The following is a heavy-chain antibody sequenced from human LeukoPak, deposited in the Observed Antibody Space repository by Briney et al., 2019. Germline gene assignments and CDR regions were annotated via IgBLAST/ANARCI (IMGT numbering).Heavy chain of an antibody. CDR3: ARGINLGKYYYGSGSYYKRANWFDP. CDR1: GYTFTSYD. V-gene: IGHV1-8*01. CDR2: MNPNSGNT. Sequence: ASVKVSCKASGYTFTSYDINWVRQATGQGLEWMGWMNPNSGNTGYAQKFQGRVTMTRNTSINTAYMELSSLRSEDTAVYYCARGINLGKYYYGSGSYYKRANWFDPWGQGTLVTVSS. J-gene: IGHJ5*02. D-gene: IGHD3-10*01.